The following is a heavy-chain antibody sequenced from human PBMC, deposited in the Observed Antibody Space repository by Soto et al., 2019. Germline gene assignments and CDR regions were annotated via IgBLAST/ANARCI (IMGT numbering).Heavy chain of an antibody. D-gene: IGHD3-10*01. V-gene: IGHV4-59*01. CDR3: ARLGGVRGVSAYSSDY. CDR1: GGSISSYY. Sequence: PSETLSLTCTVSGGSISSYYWSWIRQPPGKGLEWIGYIYYSGSTNYNPSLKSRVTISVDTSKNQFSLKLSSVTAADTAVYYCARLGGVRGVSAYSSDYWGQGPQVTVSS. J-gene: IGHJ4*02. CDR2: IYYSGST.